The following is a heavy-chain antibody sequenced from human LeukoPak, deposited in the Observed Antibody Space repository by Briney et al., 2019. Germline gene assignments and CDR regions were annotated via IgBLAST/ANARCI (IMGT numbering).Heavy chain of an antibody. CDR2: ISTSSTYT. D-gene: IGHD1-14*01. J-gene: IGHJ4*02. Sequence: PGGSLRLSCAASGFTFSDYYMSWIRRAPGKGLGWVSKISTSSTYTKYADSVEGRFTVSRDNAKSSLYLQVNSLGAEDTAVYYCARLREGTDHDYWGQGTLVTVSS. V-gene: IGHV3-11*06. CDR1: GFTFSDYY. CDR3: ARLREGTDHDY.